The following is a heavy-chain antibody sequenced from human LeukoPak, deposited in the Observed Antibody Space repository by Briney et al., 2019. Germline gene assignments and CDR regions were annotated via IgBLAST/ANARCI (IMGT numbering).Heavy chain of an antibody. V-gene: IGHV4-31*03. J-gene: IGHJ4*02. D-gene: IGHD4-11*01. CDR2: IYYSGST. CDR3: ARGATAHLDY. CDR1: GGSISSGGYY. Sequence: SETLSLTCTVSGGSISSGGYYWSWIRQHPGKGMEWIGYIYYSGSTYYNSSLKSRVTISVDTSNNQFSLKLSSVTAADTAVYYCARGATAHLDYWGQGTLVTVSS.